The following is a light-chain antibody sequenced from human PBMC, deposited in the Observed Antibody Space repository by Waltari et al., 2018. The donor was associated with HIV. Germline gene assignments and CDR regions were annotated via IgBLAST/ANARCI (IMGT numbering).Light chain of an antibody. CDR3: SSSRV. CDR1: SSDVGGYNY. V-gene: IGLV2-8*01. J-gene: IGLJ3*02. Sequence: QSALTQPPSASGSPGQSVTISCTGTSSDVGGYNYVSWNQQHPGKAPKLMIYEVSKRPSGFPDRFSGSKSGNTASLTVSGLQAEDEADYYCSSSRVFGGGTKLTVL. CDR2: EVS.